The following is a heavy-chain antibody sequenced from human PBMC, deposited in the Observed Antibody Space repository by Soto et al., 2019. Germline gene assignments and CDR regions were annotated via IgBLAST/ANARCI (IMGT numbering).Heavy chain of an antibody. CDR1: GFTFSSYS. J-gene: IGHJ3*02. V-gene: IGHV3-23*01. D-gene: IGHD2-15*01. CDR3: AHCSGGSCYSDGFDI. CDR2: ISRSSDNI. Sequence: GGSLRLSCAASGFTFSSYSMIWVRQAPGKGLEWVSAISRSSDNISYADSVKGRFTISRDNSKNTLYLQMNSLRAEDTAVYYCAHCSGGSCYSDGFDIWGQGTMVTVSS.